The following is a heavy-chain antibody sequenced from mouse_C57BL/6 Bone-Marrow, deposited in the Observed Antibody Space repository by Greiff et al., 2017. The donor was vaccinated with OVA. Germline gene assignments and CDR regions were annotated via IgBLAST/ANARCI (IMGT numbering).Heavy chain of an antibody. CDR2: IYPGSGST. Sequence: QVQLQQPGAELVKPGASVKMSCKASGYTFTSYWITWVKQRPGQGLEWIGDIYPGSGSTNYNEKFKSKATLTVDTSSSTAYMQLSSLTSEDSAVXYCASEVRQLRVRALCAYRGEESLGTVSA. CDR3: ASEVRQLRVRALCAY. V-gene: IGHV1-55*01. J-gene: IGHJ3*01. CDR1: GYTFTSYW. D-gene: IGHD3-2*02.